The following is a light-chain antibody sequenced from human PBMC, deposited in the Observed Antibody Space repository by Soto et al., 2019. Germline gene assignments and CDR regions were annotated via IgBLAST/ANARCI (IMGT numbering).Light chain of an antibody. CDR2: GAS. CDR1: QRVSSDY. V-gene: IGKV3-20*01. CDR3: QKYGSSPYT. Sequence: EIVLTQSPATLSFSPGERATLSSRASQRVSSDYLAWYQQKPGQAPRLLLDGASNRATGIPGRFSGSGSGTDFTLTISRLEPEDFALYFRQKYGSSPYTFGQGTMLEI. J-gene: IGKJ2*01.